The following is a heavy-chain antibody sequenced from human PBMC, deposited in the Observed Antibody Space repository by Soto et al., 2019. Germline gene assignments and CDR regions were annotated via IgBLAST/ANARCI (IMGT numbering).Heavy chain of an antibody. D-gene: IGHD1-26*01. CDR3: ASDGVGDTTFFGYNDY. J-gene: IGHJ4*02. Sequence: VQLVESGGGVVQPGGSLRLSCAASGNIFNGYGMHWVRQPPGKGLEWVAVIRYDGSNIFYADSVKGRFTISRDNSKNTVYLQMNSLRAEDTAVYYCASDGVGDTTFFGYNDYWGQGTLVTVSS. CDR1: GNIFNGYG. CDR2: IRYDGSNI. V-gene: IGHV3-33*01.